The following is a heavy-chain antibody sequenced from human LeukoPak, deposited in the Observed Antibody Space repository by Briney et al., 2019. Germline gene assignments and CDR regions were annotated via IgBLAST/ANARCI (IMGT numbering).Heavy chain of an antibody. CDR2: ISAYNGNT. CDR1: GYTFTSYG. CDR3: ARDRSVYDSSGYYYGY. J-gene: IGHJ4*02. V-gene: IGHV1-18*01. Sequence: GASVKVSCKASGYTFTSYGISWVRQAPGQGLEWMGWISAYNGNTNYAQKLQGRVTMTTDTSTSTAYMELRSLRSDDTAVYYCARDRSVYDSSGYYYGYWGQGTLVSVSS. D-gene: IGHD3-22*01.